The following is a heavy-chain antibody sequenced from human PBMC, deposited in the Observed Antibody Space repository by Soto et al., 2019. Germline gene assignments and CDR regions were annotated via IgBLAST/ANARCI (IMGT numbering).Heavy chain of an antibody. V-gene: IGHV2-5*02. D-gene: IGHD3-3*01. CDR2: IYWDDDK. J-gene: IGHJ4*02. CDR1: GLSLTTSGVG. CDR3: AHRVLRTVFGLVTTTAIYFDF. Sequence: QITLNESGPTVVRPTETLTLTCRFSGLSLTTSGVGVGWIRQSPGKAPEWLALIYWDDDKRYSASLKSRLTITKDTSKNQVVLTVSDLDPTDTATYYCAHRVLRTVFGLVTTTAIYFDFWGQGTPVAVSS.